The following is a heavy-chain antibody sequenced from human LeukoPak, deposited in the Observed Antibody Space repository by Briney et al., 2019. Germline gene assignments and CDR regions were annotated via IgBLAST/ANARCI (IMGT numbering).Heavy chain of an antibody. D-gene: IGHD3-10*01. CDR3: ARAVGHGSGSPRLDV. V-gene: IGHV3-48*01. J-gene: IGHJ6*04. CDR2: IISSINII. Sequence: GGSLRLSCAVSGFTFSTDSMKWVRQAPGKGLEWGSYIISSINIIYYADSVKGRFTIPRHNAKNSLYLQMNSLRAEDTALYYCARAVGHGSGSPRLDVWGKGTTVTVSS. CDR1: GFTFSTDS.